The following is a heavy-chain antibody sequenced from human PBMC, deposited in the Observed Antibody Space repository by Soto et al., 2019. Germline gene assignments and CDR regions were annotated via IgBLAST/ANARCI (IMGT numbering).Heavy chain of an antibody. J-gene: IGHJ6*02. Sequence: QVQLQESGPGLVKPSETLSLTCTVSGGSISSYYWSWIRQPAGKGLEWIGRIYTSGSTNYNPSLKSRVNMSVDTSKNQFSLKLSSVTAADTAVYYCAIRVPQAWSYYGMDVWGQGTTVTVSS. D-gene: IGHD2-2*01. V-gene: IGHV4-4*07. CDR2: IYTSGST. CDR3: AIRVPQAWSYYGMDV. CDR1: GGSISSYY.